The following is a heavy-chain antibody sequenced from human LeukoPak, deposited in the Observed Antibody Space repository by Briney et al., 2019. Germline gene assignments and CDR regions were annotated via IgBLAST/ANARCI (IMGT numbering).Heavy chain of an antibody. CDR3: ARDNGDCSGGSCFSDSFDY. CDR2: IKLVGSEK. J-gene: IGHJ4*02. CDR1: GFTFSSYW. V-gene: IGHV3-7*04. Sequence: GGSLRLSCAACGFTFSSYWMSWVRQAPGKGREGVANIKLVGSEKYYVDSVKGRLTIIRDNAKKSLNLQMKSLRAEDTAVYYCARDNGDCSGGSCFSDSFDYWGQGTLVTVSS. D-gene: IGHD2-15*01.